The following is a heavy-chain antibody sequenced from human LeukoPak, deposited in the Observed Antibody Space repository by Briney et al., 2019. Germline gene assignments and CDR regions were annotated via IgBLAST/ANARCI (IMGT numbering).Heavy chain of an antibody. V-gene: IGHV1-69*13. J-gene: IGHJ4*02. CDR1: GGTFSSYA. CDR3: ARDHGVRSGSYLN. Sequence: SVKASCKASGGTFSSYAISWVRQAPGQGLEWMGGIIPIFGTANYAQKFQGRVTITADESTSTAYMELSSLRSEDTAVYYCARDHGVRSGSYLNWGQGTLVTVSS. CDR2: IIPIFGTA. D-gene: IGHD1-26*01.